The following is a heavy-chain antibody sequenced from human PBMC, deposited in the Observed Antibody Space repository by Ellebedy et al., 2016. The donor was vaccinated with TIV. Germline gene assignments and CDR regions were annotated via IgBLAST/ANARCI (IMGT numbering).Heavy chain of an antibody. CDR2: IIPIFGTA. J-gene: IGHJ6*02. Sequence: ASVKVSCKASGGTFSSYAISWVRQAPGQGFEWMGGIIPIFGTANYAQKFQGRVTITADESTSTAYMELSSLRSEDTAVYYCARDVTRWSTYYYGMDVWGQGTTVTVSS. V-gene: IGHV1-69*13. CDR1: GGTFSSYA. D-gene: IGHD4-23*01. CDR3: ARDVTRWSTYYYGMDV.